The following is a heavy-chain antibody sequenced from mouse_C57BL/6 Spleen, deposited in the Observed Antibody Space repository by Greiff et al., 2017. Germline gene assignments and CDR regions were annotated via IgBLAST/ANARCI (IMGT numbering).Heavy chain of an antibody. CDR1: GYTFTSYW. J-gene: IGHJ3*01. V-gene: IGHV1-55*01. D-gene: IGHD1-1*01. CDR2: IYPGSGST. Sequence: QVQLQQPGAELVKPGASVKMSCKASGYTFTSYWITWVKQRPGQGLEWIGDIYPGSGSTNYNEKFKSKATLTVDTSSSTAYMQLSSLTSEDSAVYYCARSPTVVAKGFAYWGQGTLVTVSA. CDR3: ARSPTVVAKGFAY.